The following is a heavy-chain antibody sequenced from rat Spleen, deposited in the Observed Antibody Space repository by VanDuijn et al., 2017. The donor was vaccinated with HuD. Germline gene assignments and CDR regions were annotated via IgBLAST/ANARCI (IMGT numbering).Heavy chain of an antibody. V-gene: IGHV3-1*01. J-gene: IGHJ1*01. CDR3: VRQGYLRDWYFDF. D-gene: IGHD2-7*01. Sequence: EVQLQESGPGLVRPSQSLSLTCSVTGSSITSNYWGWIRKFPGNKMEWMAFISYSGTTTSNPSLKSRFSTPRDTSKNQFFLQVNSVTTEDTATYYCVRQGYLRDWYFDFWGPGTMVTVSS. CDR2: ISYSGTT. CDR1: GSSITSNY.